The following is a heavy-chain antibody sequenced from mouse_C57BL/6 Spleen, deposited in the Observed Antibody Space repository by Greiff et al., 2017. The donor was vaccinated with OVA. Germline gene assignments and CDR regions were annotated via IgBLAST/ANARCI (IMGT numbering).Heavy chain of an antibody. CDR3: ARADYYGSSLPFAY. Sequence: EVQVVESEGGLVQPGSSMKLSCTASGFTFSDYYMAWVRQVPEKGLEWVANINYDGSSTYYLDSLKSRFIISRDNAKNILYLQMSSLKSEDTATYYCARADYYGSSLPFAYWGQGTLVTVSA. V-gene: IGHV5-16*01. CDR1: GFTFSDYY. J-gene: IGHJ3*01. D-gene: IGHD1-1*01. CDR2: INYDGSST.